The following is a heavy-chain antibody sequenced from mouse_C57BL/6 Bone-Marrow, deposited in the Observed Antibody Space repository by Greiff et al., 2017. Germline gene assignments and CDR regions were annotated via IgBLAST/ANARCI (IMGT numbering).Heavy chain of an antibody. CDR3: ARIGPGAY. Sequence: QVTLKESGPGLVAPSQSLSITCTVSGFSLTSYAISWVRQPPGKGLEWLGVIWTGGGTHYNSALISRLSISKDNPQSQVFLNMNSLQTEDTARYDCARIGPGAYGGQGTLGTVSA. CDR1: GFSLTSYA. D-gene: IGHD3-3*01. J-gene: IGHJ3*01. V-gene: IGHV2-9-1*01. CDR2: IWTGGGT.